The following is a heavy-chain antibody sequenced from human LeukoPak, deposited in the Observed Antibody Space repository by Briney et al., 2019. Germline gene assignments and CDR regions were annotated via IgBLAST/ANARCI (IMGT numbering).Heavy chain of an antibody. CDR2: ITWNSDNI. CDR3: ARDKEVGATLLDI. V-gene: IGHV3-9*01. CDR1: GFTFDDYA. D-gene: IGHD1-26*01. J-gene: IGHJ3*02. Sequence: GGSLRLSCAASGFTFDDYAMHWVRQAPGKGLEWVSGITWNSDNIEYADSVKGRFTISRDNAKNSLYLQMNSLRVEDTAVYYCARDKEVGATLLDIWGQGTLVTVSS.